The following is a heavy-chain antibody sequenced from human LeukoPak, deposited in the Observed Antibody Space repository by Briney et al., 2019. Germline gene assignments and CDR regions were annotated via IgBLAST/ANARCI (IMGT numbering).Heavy chain of an antibody. CDR1: GYTFTSYY. CDR2: INPSGGST. CDR3: ARDLGGIVPAAADENWFDP. Sequence: GASVKVSCKASGYTFTSYYMHWVRQAPGQGLEWMGIINPSGGSTNYAQKFQGRVTMTRDTSTSTVYMELSSLRSEDTAVYYCARDLGGIVPAAADENWFDPWGQGTLVTVSS. J-gene: IGHJ5*02. D-gene: IGHD2-2*01. V-gene: IGHV1-46*03.